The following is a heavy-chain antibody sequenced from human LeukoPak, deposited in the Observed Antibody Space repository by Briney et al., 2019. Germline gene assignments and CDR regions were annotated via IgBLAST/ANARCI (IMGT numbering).Heavy chain of an antibody. CDR1: GGSFSGYY. CDR2: INHSGST. CDR3: ASDCSGGSCYSAYFDY. D-gene: IGHD2-15*01. Sequence: KPSETLSLTCAVYGGSFSGYYWSWIRQPPGKGLEWMGEINHSGSTNYNPSLKSRVTISVDTSKNQFSLKLSSVTAADTAVYYCASDCSGGSCYSAYFDYWGQGTLVTVSS. V-gene: IGHV4-34*01. J-gene: IGHJ4*02.